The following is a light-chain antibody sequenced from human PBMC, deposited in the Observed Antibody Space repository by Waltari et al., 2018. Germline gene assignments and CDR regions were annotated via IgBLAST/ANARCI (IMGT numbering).Light chain of an antibody. CDR1: YSNIGNHV. CDR2: RND. CDR3: AAWDDSLNGRWV. J-gene: IGLJ2*01. Sequence: QSVLTQPPSESGTPGQRVTISCSGSYSNIGNHVLNWYQQVPGTTPKLLIYRNDQRPSGVPDRISGSKSGTSASLAISGLQSEDEAHYYCAAWDDSLNGRWVFGGGTKLTVL. V-gene: IGLV1-44*01.